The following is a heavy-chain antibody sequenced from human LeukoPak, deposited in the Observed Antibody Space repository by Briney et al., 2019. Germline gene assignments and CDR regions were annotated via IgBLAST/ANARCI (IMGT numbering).Heavy chain of an antibody. CDR2: IIPIFGTA. J-gene: IGHJ5*02. CDR1: GGTFSSYA. CDR3: ARRGYSGYDNGFDP. D-gene: IGHD5-12*01. V-gene: IGHV1-69*13. Sequence: SVKVSCKASGGTFSSYAISWVRQAPGQGLEWMGGIIPIFGTANYAQKFQGRVTITADESTSTAYMELSSLRSEDTAVYYCARRGYSGYDNGFDPWGQGTLVTVSS.